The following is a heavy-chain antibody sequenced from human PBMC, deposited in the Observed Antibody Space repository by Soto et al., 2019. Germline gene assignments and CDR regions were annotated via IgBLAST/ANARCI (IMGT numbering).Heavy chain of an antibody. V-gene: IGHV3-53*02. J-gene: IGHJ4*02. D-gene: IGHD6-6*01. CDR3: ARDKLQYSSSSGFDY. CDR1: GFTVSSNY. Sequence: EVQLVETGGGLIQPGGSLRLSCAASGFTVSSNYMSWVRQAPGKGLEWVSVIYSGGSTYYADSVKGRFTISRDNSKNTLYLQMNSMRAEDTAVYYCARDKLQYSSSSGFDYWGQGTLVTVSS. CDR2: IYSGGST.